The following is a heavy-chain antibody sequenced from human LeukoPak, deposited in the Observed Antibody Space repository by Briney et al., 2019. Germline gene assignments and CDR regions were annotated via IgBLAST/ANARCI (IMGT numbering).Heavy chain of an antibody. J-gene: IGHJ6*03. CDR1: GGSFSGYY. CDR2: IYHSEST. CDR3: ASVRRGFGESSKYYSYYYMDV. D-gene: IGHD3-10*01. Sequence: PSETLSLTCAVYGGSFSGYYWSWIRQPPGKGLEWTGIIYHSESTYSNPSLKRRVTISLDRSKNHFSLNLSSVTAADTAVYYCASVRRGFGESSKYYSYYYMDVWGNGTTVTISS. V-gene: IGHV4-34*01.